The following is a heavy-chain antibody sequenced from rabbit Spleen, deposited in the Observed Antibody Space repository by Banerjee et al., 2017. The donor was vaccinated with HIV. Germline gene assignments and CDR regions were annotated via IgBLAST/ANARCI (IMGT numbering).Heavy chain of an antibody. J-gene: IGHJ4*01. V-gene: IGHV1S45*01. Sequence: QEQLVESGGGLVKPEGSLTLTCKASGFSFSDRDVMCWVRQAPGKGLEWIACINIVTYKAVYATWAKGRFTISRTSSTTVTLQMTSLTAADTATYFCARDGGAGTYFNLWGPGTLVTVS. CDR1: GFSFSDRDV. CDR2: INIVTYKA. CDR3: ARDGGAGTYFNL. D-gene: IGHD1-1*01.